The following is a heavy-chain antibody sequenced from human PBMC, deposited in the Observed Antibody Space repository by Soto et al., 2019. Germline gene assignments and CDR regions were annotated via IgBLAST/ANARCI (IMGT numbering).Heavy chain of an antibody. J-gene: IGHJ4*02. V-gene: IGHV3-30-3*01. D-gene: IGHD2-15*01. CDR3: AREYCSGRSCYYLDY. Sequence: QVQLVESGGGVVQPGRSLRLSCAASGFTFRSYAMHWVRQAPGKGLEWVAVISYDGSNKYYADSVKGRFTISRDNSKNTLYLQMNRRRTEDTAVYYCAREYCSGRSCYYLDYWGQGTLVTVSS. CDR1: GFTFRSYA. CDR2: ISYDGSNK.